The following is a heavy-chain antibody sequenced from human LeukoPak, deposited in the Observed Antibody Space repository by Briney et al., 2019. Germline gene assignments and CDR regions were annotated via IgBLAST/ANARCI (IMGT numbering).Heavy chain of an antibody. CDR3: ARDRGSLAP. CDR1: GYTFTSYD. CDR2: MNPNSGNT. Sequence: ASVKVSCKASGYTFTSYDINWVRQATGQGLEWMGWMNPNSGNTGYAQKLQGRVTMTTDTSTSTAYMELRSLRSDDTAVYYCARDRGSLAPWGQGTLVTVSS. V-gene: IGHV1-8*02. J-gene: IGHJ5*02. D-gene: IGHD1-26*01.